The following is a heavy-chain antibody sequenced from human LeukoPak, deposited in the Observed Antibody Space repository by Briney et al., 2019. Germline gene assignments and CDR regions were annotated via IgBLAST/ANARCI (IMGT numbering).Heavy chain of an antibody. CDR2: INPSGGST. CDR1: GYTFTSYY. Sequence: ASVKVSFKASGYTFTSYYMHWVRQAPGQGLEWMGIINPSGGSTSYAQKFQGRVTMTRDMSTSTVYMELSSLRSEDTAIYYCARAGSGSSTWFDPWGQGNLVTVSS. V-gene: IGHV1-46*01. J-gene: IGHJ5*02. D-gene: IGHD6-6*01. CDR3: ARAGSGSSTWFDP.